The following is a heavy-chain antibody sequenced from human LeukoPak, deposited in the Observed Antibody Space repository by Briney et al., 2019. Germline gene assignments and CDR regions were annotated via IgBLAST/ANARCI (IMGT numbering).Heavy chain of an antibody. V-gene: IGHV4-59*08. J-gene: IGHJ2*01. CDR1: GGSISSYY. D-gene: IGHD3-3*01. Sequence: SETLSLTCTVSGGSISSYYWSWIRQPPGKGLEWIGYIYYSGSTNYNPSLKSRVTISVDTSKNQFSLKLSSVTAADTAVYYCARLGRFRGDFWSGYYIRYFDLWGRGTLVTVSS. CDR2: IYYSGST. CDR3: ARLGRFRGDFWSGYYIRYFDL.